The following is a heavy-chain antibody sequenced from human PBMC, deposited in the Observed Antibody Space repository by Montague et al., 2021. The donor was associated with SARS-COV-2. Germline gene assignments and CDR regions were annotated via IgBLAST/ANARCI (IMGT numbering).Heavy chain of an antibody. Sequence: SLRLSCAASGFTFSRYWMHWVRQAPGKGLVWVSRINSDGSSTSYADSVKGRFTISRDNAKNTLYLQMNSLRAEDTAVYYCARLGLWFGELSGYYYYGMDVWGQGTTVTVSS. J-gene: IGHJ6*02. CDR2: INSDGSST. D-gene: IGHD3-10*01. CDR1: GFTFSRYW. V-gene: IGHV3-74*01. CDR3: ARLGLWFGELSGYYYYGMDV.